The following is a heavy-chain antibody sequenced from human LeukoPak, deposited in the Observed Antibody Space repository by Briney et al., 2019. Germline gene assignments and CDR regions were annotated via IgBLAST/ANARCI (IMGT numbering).Heavy chain of an antibody. J-gene: IGHJ5*02. Sequence: PSKTLSLTCSVPGGPISRGAYYWSWVRQLPGKGLEWIGYIFSSGSTSYNPSLRSRVTVSFDTSKNQFFLNLSSVTAADTAVYYCAREAWAGTLSGWFDPWGQGTLVTVSS. V-gene: IGHV4-31*03. D-gene: IGHD1-7*01. CDR3: AREAWAGTLSGWFDP. CDR2: IFSSGST. CDR1: GGPISRGAYY.